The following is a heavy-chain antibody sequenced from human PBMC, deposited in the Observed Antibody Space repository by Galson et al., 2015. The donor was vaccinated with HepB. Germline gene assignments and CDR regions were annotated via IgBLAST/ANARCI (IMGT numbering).Heavy chain of an antibody. V-gene: IGHV3-48*02. CDR3: ARDGVYQSSYYDTVWPLLRPFDY. D-gene: IGHD3-9*01. CDR1: GFTFSSYS. Sequence: SLRLSCAASGFTFSSYSMNWVRQAPGKGLEWVSYISSSSSTIYYADSVKGRFTISRDNAKNSLYLQMNSLRDEDTAVYYCARDGVYQSSYYDTVWPLLRPFDYWGQGTLVTVSS. CDR2: ISSSSSTI. J-gene: IGHJ4*02.